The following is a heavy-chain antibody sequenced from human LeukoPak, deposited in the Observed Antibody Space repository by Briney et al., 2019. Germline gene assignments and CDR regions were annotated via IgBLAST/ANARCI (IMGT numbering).Heavy chain of an antibody. V-gene: IGHV1-69*13. D-gene: IGHD3-16*02. J-gene: IGHJ4*02. Sequence: AVKVSCKASGGTLSSYAIRGVRQARAQGLEGMGGIISIFCTANYAQKFQGRVTTTADQSKRPAYMALSSLRSEDTAVSYCAISGVDDYVWGSYLTAPFGHYWGQRTLVTVSS. CDR1: GGTLSSYA. CDR3: AISGVDDYVWGSYLTAPFGHY. CDR2: IISIFCTA.